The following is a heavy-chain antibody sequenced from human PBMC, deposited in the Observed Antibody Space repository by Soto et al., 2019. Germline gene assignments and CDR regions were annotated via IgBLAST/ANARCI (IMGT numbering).Heavy chain of an antibody. Sequence: GGSLRLSCAASGFTLSRYAMNWVRQAPGKGLEWVSGISGSGVNTYYADSVKGRFTISRDNSRNTLSLQMNNLRAEDTAIYYCAKCDFWSGKQYYFDYWGQGALVTVSS. D-gene: IGHD3-3*01. CDR3: AKCDFWSGKQYYFDY. J-gene: IGHJ4*02. CDR1: GFTLSRYA. V-gene: IGHV3-23*01. CDR2: ISGSGVNT.